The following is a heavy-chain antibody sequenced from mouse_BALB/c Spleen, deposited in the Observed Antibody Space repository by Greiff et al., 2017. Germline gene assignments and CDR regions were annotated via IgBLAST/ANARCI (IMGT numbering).Heavy chain of an antibody. CDR3: TRIYYYGSSYFDY. V-gene: IGHV1-5*01. Sequence: DVKLQESGTVLARPGASVKMSCKASGYSFTSYWMHWVKQRPGQGLEWIGAIYPGNSDTSYNQKFKGKAKLTAVTSASTAYMELSSLTNEDSAVYYCTRIYYYGSSYFDYWGQGTTLTVSS. D-gene: IGHD1-1*01. CDR2: IYPGNSDT. CDR1: GYSFTSYW. J-gene: IGHJ2*01.